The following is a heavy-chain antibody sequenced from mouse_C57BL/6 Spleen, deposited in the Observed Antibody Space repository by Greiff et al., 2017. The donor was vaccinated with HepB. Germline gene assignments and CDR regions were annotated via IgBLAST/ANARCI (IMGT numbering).Heavy chain of an antibody. CDR2: INYDGSST. Sequence: DVMLVESEGGLVQPGSSMKLSCTASGFTFSDYYMAWVRQVPEKGLEWVANINYDGSSTYYLDSLKSRFIISRDNAKNILYLQMSSLKSEDTATYYCARGEGYGCSWFAYWGQGTLVTVSA. V-gene: IGHV5-16*01. J-gene: IGHJ3*01. CDR1: GFTFSDYY. CDR3: ARGEGYGCSWFAY. D-gene: IGHD2-2*01.